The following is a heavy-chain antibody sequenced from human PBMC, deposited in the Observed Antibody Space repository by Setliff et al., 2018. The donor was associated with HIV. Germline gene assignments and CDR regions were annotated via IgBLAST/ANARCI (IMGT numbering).Heavy chain of an antibody. J-gene: IGHJ4*01. Sequence: KPSETLSLTCTVSDDSVSTFYWNWIRQPPGKGLEWIGFIHHTGSTVSNPSLKSPVTILMDLSRNQLSLHLASVTTADTAVYFCAPGEGVASTYYHDWGQGTQVTVSS. CDR2: IHHTGST. CDR1: DDSVSTFY. CDR3: APGEGVASTYYHD. V-gene: IGHV4-59*02. D-gene: IGHD7-27*01.